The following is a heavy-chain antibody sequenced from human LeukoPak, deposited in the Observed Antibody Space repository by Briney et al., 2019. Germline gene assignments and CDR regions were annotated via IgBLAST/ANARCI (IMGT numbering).Heavy chain of an antibody. CDR1: GGSFSGYS. J-gene: IGHJ6*03. CDR3: ARRNYYGSGSYGILYNYYYYMDV. D-gene: IGHD3-10*01. V-gene: IGHV4-34*01. Sequence: SETLSLTCAIYGGSFSGYSWSWIRQSPGKGLEWIGEINHSGSTNYNPSLKSRVTISVDTSKNQFSLKLSSVTAADTAVHYCARRNYYGSGSYGILYNYYYYMDVWGKGTTVTISS. CDR2: INHSGST.